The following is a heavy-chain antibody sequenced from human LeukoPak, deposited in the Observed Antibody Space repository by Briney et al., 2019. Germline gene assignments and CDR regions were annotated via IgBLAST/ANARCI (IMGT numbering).Heavy chain of an antibody. V-gene: IGHV4-39*07. CDR1: GDSIGSSTYY. Sequence: SETLSLTCTVSGDSIGSSTYYVGWIRQPPGKGLGWIGSIYYSGSTYYSPSLKSRVTMSIDTSKNQFSLKLSSVTAADTAVYYCARHLTRGYSYGHDAFDIWGQGTMVTVSS. J-gene: IGHJ3*02. CDR2: IYYSGST. CDR3: ARHLTRGYSYGHDAFDI. D-gene: IGHD5-18*01.